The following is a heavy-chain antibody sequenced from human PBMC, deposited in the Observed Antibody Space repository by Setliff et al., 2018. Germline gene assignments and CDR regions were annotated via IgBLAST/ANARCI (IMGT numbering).Heavy chain of an antibody. D-gene: IGHD1-26*01. J-gene: IGHJ5*02. CDR3: ARSFSRREKFLLDP. CDR1: GGSISSYY. V-gene: IGHV4-34*12. CDR2: ILHSGNI. Sequence: NPSETLSLTCTVSGGSISSYYWSWIRQPAGKGLEWIGEILHSGNINYNPSLKSRVTISMDTSKNQFSLRVSSVTAADTAVYYCARSFSRREKFLLDPWGQGTLVTVSS.